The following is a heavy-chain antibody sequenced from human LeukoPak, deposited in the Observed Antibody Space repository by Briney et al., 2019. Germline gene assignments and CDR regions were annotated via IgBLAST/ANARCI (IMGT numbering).Heavy chain of an antibody. Sequence: GGSLRLSCAASGFTFSSYGMSWVRHAPGKGLEWVSGINWNGDSTGYADSVKGRFTISRDNAKNSLYLQMNSLRAEDTALYYCARNTVTDFYYYSYMDVWGKGTTVTVSS. J-gene: IGHJ6*03. CDR2: INWNGDST. V-gene: IGHV3-20*04. D-gene: IGHD4-17*01. CDR1: GFTFSSYG. CDR3: ARNTVTDFYYYSYMDV.